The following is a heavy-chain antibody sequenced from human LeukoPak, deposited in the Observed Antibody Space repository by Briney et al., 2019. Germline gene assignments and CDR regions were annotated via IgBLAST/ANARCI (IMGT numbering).Heavy chain of an antibody. CDR1: GFTFSNAW. CDR3: AKDLAAAVPDP. D-gene: IGHD6-25*01. J-gene: IGHJ5*02. Sequence: GGSLRLSCAASGFTFSNAWMSWVRQAPGKGLEWVGRIKSKTDGGTTDYAAPVKGRFTISRDDSKNTLYLQMNSLKTEDTAVYYCAKDLAAAVPDPWGQGTLVTVSS. V-gene: IGHV3-15*01. CDR2: IKSKTDGGTT.